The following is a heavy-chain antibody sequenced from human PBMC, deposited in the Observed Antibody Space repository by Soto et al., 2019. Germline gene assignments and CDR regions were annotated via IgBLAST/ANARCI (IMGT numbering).Heavy chain of an antibody. V-gene: IGHV4-59*01. CDR3: ARVYSSSLYVVPTNWFDP. CDR2: IHYNGNT. CDR1: GDSISSYY. Sequence: SETLSLTCTVSGDSISSYYWSWIRQPPGKGLEWIGNIHYNGNTKYSPSLKSRVTISVDTSKTQFSLKLSSVTAADTAVYCCARVYSSSLYVVPTNWFDPWGQGTLVTVFS. J-gene: IGHJ5*02. D-gene: IGHD6-13*01.